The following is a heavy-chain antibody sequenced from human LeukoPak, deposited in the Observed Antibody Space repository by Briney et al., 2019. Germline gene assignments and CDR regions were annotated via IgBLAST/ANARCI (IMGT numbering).Heavy chain of an antibody. V-gene: IGHV1-69-2*01. J-gene: IGHJ4*02. D-gene: IGHD6-13*01. Sequence: ASVKVSCKVSGYTFTDYYMHWVQQAPGKGLEWMGLVDPEDGETIYAEKFQGRVTITADTSTDTAYMELSSLRSEDPAVYYCATDRPLSSSWYEPFDYWGQGTLVTVSS. CDR3: ATDRPLSSSWYEPFDY. CDR2: VDPEDGET. CDR1: GYTFTDYY.